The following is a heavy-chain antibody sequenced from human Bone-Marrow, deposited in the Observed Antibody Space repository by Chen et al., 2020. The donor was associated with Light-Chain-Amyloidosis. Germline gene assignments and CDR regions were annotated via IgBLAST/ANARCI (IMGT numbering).Heavy chain of an antibody. Sequence: EVQLVESGGGLLQRGGSLRLSCAASGFAFSSYAMSWVRQAPGKGLEWVSTISGSGGSRYYCASVKGRLTISRDTSKTALFLQMNSLIAEDTAVYYCAKDISSDDILPGYPADAFDIWGQGTMVTVSS. D-gene: IGHD3-9*01. V-gene: IGHV3-23*04. CDR3: AKDISSDDILPGYPADAFDI. J-gene: IGHJ3*02. CDR2: ISGSGGSR. CDR1: GFAFSSYA.